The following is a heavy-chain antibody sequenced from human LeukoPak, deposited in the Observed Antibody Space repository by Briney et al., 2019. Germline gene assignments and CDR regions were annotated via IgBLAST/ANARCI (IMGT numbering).Heavy chain of an antibody. Sequence: PSETLSLTCTVSGGSISSYYWSWIRQPPGKGLEGIGYIYTSGSTNYNPSLKSRVTISVDTSKNQFSLKLSSVTAADTAVYYCARGPYSSGWYLYDYWGQGTLVTVSS. J-gene: IGHJ4*02. CDR3: ARGPYSSGWYLYDY. CDR1: GGSISSYY. CDR2: IYTSGST. V-gene: IGHV4-4*09. D-gene: IGHD6-19*01.